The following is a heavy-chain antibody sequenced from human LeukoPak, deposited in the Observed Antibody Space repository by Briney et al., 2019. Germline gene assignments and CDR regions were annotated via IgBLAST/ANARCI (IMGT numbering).Heavy chain of an antibody. D-gene: IGHD3-3*01. Sequence: GGSLRLSCAASGFTFTSYAMNWVRQAPGKGLEWVSTISGSGSSTYYVDSVKGRFTISRDNSKNALYLQMNSLRAEDTAVFYCARDQYDTWSRRGNFDSWGQGTLVIVSS. J-gene: IGHJ4*02. CDR1: GFTFTSYA. CDR2: ISGSGSST. V-gene: IGHV3-23*01. CDR3: ARDQYDTWSRRGNFDS.